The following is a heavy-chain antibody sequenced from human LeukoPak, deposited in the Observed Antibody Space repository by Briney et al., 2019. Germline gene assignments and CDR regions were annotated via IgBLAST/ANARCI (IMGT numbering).Heavy chain of an antibody. CDR3: ARVEVDSSGWSYYFDY. Sequence: ASVKVSCKASGYTFTSYGISWVRQAPGQGLEWMGWISAYNGNTNYAQKFQGRVTITADKSTSTAYMELSSLRSEDTAVYYCARVEVDSSGWSYYFDYWGQGTLVTVSS. D-gene: IGHD6-19*01. CDR1: GYTFTSYG. J-gene: IGHJ4*02. V-gene: IGHV1-18*01. CDR2: ISAYNGNT.